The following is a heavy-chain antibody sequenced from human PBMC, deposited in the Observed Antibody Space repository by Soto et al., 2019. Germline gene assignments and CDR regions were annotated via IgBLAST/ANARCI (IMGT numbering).Heavy chain of an antibody. V-gene: IGHV3-23*01. D-gene: IGHD3-22*01. Sequence: PGGSLRLSCAASGFTFSSYAMSWVRQAPGKGLEWVSAISGSGGSTYCADSVKGRFTISRDNSKNTLYLQMNSLRAEDTAVYYCARDQALRSTYYYDSSGFPIDYCGQGTLVTVSS. J-gene: IGHJ4*02. CDR1: GFTFSSYA. CDR2: ISGSGGST. CDR3: ARDQALRSTYYYDSSGFPIDY.